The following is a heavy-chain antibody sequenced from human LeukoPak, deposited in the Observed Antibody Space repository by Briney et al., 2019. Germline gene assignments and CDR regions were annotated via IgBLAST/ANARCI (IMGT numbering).Heavy chain of an antibody. CDR3: TRDGEYYYGSGRYLRFFDY. Sequence: SQTLSLTCTVSGGSISGGSYYWGWIRQPPGKGLEWIGSIYYSGSTYYNPSLKSRVTISVDTSKNQFSLKLSSVTAADTAVYYCTRDGEYYYGSGRYLRFFDYWGQGTLVTVSS. D-gene: IGHD3-10*01. CDR1: GGSISGGSYY. J-gene: IGHJ4*02. CDR2: IYYSGST. V-gene: IGHV4-39*07.